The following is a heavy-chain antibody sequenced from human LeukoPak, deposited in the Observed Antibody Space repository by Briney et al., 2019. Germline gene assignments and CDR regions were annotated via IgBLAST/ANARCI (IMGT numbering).Heavy chain of an antibody. J-gene: IGHJ4*02. V-gene: IGHV5-51*01. CDR1: GGSISSYY. CDR2: ICPGDSDT. D-gene: IGHD4-23*01. CDR3: VRRNSVVTGGGYDY. Sequence: KSSETLSLTCTVSGGSISSYYWSWIRQPPGKGLEWMGLICPGDSDTRYSPSFQGQVALSADKSISTAYLQWSSLKASDTAMYYCVRRNSVVTGGGYDYWGQGTLVTVSS.